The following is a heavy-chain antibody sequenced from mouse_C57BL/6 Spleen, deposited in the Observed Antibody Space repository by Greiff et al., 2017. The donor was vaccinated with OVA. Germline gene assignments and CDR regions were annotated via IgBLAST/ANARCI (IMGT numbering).Heavy chain of an antibody. CDR1: GYSITSGYY. Sequence: EVKVEESGPGLVKPSQSLSLTCSVTGYSITSGYYWNWIRQFPGNKLEWMGYISYDGSNNYNPSLKNRISITRDTSKNQFFLKLNSVTTEDTATYYCARVLYGSSYGWYFDVWGTGTTVTVSS. CDR2: ISYDGSN. V-gene: IGHV3-6*01. J-gene: IGHJ1*03. CDR3: ARVLYGSSYGWYFDV. D-gene: IGHD1-1*01.